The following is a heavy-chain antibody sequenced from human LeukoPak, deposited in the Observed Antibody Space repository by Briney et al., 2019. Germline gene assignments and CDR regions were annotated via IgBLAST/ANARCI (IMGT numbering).Heavy chain of an antibody. V-gene: IGHV3-23*01. Sequence: GGSLRLSCVASGFTFSSYEMNWVRQAPGKGLEWVSAISGSGGTTHYADSVKGRFTISRDNSKNTLYLQLNSVRAEDTAIYYCAKAGPVVRGFIGYYWGQGTLVTVSS. D-gene: IGHD3-10*01. CDR1: GFTFSSYE. CDR2: ISGSGGTT. CDR3: AKAGPVVRGFIGYY. J-gene: IGHJ4*02.